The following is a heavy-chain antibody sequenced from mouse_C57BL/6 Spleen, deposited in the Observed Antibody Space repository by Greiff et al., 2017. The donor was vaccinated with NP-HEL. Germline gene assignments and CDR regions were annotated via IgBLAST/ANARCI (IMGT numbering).Heavy chain of an antibody. V-gene: IGHV1-22*01. D-gene: IGHD1-1*01. CDR2: INPNNGGT. CDR3: AFNYYGSSYFDY. CDR1: GYTFTDYN. Sequence: VQLQQSGPELVKPGASVKMSCKASGYTFTDYNMHWVKQSHGKSLEWIGYINPNNGGTSYNQKFKGKATLTVNKSSSTAYMELRSLTSEDSAVYYCAFNYYGSSYFDYWGQGTTLTVSS. J-gene: IGHJ2*01.